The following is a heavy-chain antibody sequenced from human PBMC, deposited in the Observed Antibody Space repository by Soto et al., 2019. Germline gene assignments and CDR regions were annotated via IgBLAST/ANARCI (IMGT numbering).Heavy chain of an antibody. J-gene: IGHJ6*02. D-gene: IGHD2-15*01. CDR1: GFTFSSYW. Sequence: GALRLSCAASGFTFSSYWMHWVRQAPGKGLVWVSRINSDGSSTSYADSVKGRFTISRDNAKNTLYLQMNSLRAEDTAVYYCARDRNRCSGGSCYLYGMDVWGQGTTVTVSS. CDR3: ARDRNRCSGGSCYLYGMDV. V-gene: IGHV3-74*01. CDR2: INSDGSST.